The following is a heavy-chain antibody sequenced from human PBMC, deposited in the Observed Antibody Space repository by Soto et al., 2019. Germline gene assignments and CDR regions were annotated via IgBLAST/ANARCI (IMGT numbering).Heavy chain of an antibody. V-gene: IGHV4-61*01. CDR3: ARETARRAYSSSWSEFDY. J-gene: IGHJ4*02. CDR2: FYYSGST. D-gene: IGHD6-13*01. CDR1: GGSVSSGSYY. Sequence: QVQLQESGPGLVKPSETLSLTCTVSGGSVSSGSYYWSWSRQPPGEGLGWIGYFYYSGSTNYNPPLNSRLTIPVNTSKNQSYLKLTSVPAADTAVYSCARETARRAYSSSWSEFDYWGQGTLVTVSS.